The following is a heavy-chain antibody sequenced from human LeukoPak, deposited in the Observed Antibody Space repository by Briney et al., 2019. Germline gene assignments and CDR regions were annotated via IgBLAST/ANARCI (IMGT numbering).Heavy chain of an antibody. CDR2: IYWNDDK. Sequence: SGPTLVKPTQTLTLTCTFSGFSLSTSGVGVGWIRQPPGKALEWLALIYWNDDKRYSPSLKSRLTITKDTSKNQVVLTMTNMDPVDTATYYCARSFPVRGVDWFDPWGQGTLVTVSS. D-gene: IGHD3-10*01. CDR1: GFSLSTSGVG. V-gene: IGHV2-5*01. CDR3: ARSFPVRGVDWFDP. J-gene: IGHJ5*02.